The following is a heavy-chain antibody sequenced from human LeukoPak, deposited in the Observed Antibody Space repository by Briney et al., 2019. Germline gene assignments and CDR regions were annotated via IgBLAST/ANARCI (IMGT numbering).Heavy chain of an antibody. D-gene: IGHD6-6*01. V-gene: IGHV3-53*01. Sequence: GGSLRLSCAASGFTVSSNYMSWVRQAPGKGLERVSVIYSGSSTYYADSVKGRFTISRDNSKNTLYLQMNSLRAEDTAVYYCARGIVVRPSTCLDYWGQGTLVTVSS. CDR1: GFTVSSNY. CDR2: IYSGSST. CDR3: ARGIVVRPSTCLDY. J-gene: IGHJ4*02.